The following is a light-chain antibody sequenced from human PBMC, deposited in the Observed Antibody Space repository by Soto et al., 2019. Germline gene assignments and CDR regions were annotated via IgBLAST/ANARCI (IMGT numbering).Light chain of an antibody. J-gene: IGKJ3*01. CDR1: QSVSSY. Sequence: EIVLTQSPATLSLSPGERATLTCRASQSVSSYLAWSQQKPGQAPRLLIYDASNRATGVPARFSGSGSGTDFTLTISSLEPEDFAVYYCQQRSSWPFTFGPGTKVDVK. CDR2: DAS. V-gene: IGKV3-11*01. CDR3: QQRSSWPFT.